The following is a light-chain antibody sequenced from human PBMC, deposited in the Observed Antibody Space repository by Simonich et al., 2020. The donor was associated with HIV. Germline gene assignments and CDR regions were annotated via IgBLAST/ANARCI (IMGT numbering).Light chain of an antibody. CDR3: QQANSFPIT. J-gene: IGKJ5*01. Sequence: DIQMTQSPSSLSASVGDRVTITCRASQSISSWLAWYQQKPGRAPKLLIYAASSLQSGVPSRFTGSGSGTDFTLTITNLQPEDSATYYCQQANSFPITFGQGTRLEI. CDR1: QSISSW. CDR2: AAS. V-gene: IGKV1-12*01.